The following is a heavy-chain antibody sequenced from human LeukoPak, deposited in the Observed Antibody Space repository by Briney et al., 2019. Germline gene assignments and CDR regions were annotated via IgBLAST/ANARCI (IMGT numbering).Heavy chain of an antibody. CDR3: ARVRNYYDSSGSPVGY. V-gene: IGHV1-18*01. CDR1: GYTFTNYI. CDR2: ISAYNNNT. Sequence: ASVKVSCKASGYTFTNYIINWVRQAPGQGLEWMGKISAYNNNTNYAQKLQGRVTMTTDTSTSTAYMELRSLRSDDTAVYYCARVRNYYDSSGSPVGYWGQGTLVTVSS. J-gene: IGHJ4*02. D-gene: IGHD3-22*01.